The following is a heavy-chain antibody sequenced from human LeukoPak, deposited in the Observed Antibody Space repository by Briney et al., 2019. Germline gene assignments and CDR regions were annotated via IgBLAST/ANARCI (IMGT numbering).Heavy chain of an antibody. D-gene: IGHD1-14*01. Sequence: GGSLRLSCAASGFTFSSYGMHWVRQAPDKGLEWVAVIWYDGSNKYYADSVKGRFTISRDNSKNTLYLQMNSLRAEDTAVYYCVRQPDSARYGFDYWGQGTQVTVSS. CDR1: GFTFSSYG. CDR2: IWYDGSNK. CDR3: VRQPDSARYGFDY. J-gene: IGHJ4*02. V-gene: IGHV3-33*01.